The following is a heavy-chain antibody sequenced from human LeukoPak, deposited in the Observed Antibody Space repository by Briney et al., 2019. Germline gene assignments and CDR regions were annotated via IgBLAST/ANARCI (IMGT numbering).Heavy chain of an antibody. D-gene: IGHD2-2*01. CDR2: ISAYNGNT. CDR3: ARTTSGRYCSSTSCRAPAPFDY. V-gene: IGHV1-18*01. CDR1: GYTFTSYG. Sequence: ASVKVSCKASGYTFTSYGISWVRQAPGQGLEWMGWISAYNGNTNYAQKLQGRVTMTTDTSTSTAYMELRSLRSDDTAVYYCARTTSGRYCSSTSCRAPAPFDYWGQGTLVTVSS. J-gene: IGHJ4*02.